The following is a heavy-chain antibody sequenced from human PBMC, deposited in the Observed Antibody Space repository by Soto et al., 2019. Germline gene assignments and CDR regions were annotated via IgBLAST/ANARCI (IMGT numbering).Heavy chain of an antibody. J-gene: IGHJ4*02. CDR2: TSYDGSNN. CDR3: ARWGTTGGLDV. D-gene: IGHD3-16*01. V-gene: IGHV3-33*05. CDR1: XXXXXSYX. Sequence: QVQLVESGGGVVQPGTSLXXSXXXXXXXXXSYXIXXXRQAPGKGLEWVALTSYDGSNNFYGDSVKGRFTISRDNSRNTVELQMDSLRLEDTALYYCARWGTTGGLDVWGQGTLVSVSS.